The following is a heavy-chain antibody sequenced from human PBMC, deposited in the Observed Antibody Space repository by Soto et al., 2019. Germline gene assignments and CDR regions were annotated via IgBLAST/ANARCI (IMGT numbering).Heavy chain of an antibody. CDR2: IWYDGNNK. V-gene: IGHV3-33*01. CDR3: ARGLHSLFDY. J-gene: IGHJ4*02. Sequence: GGSLRLSCAASGFTFINYGIHCVRHSPFKWLEWVAVIWYDGNNKYYADSVKGRFTISRDNSNNTLYVQMTSLRAEDTAVYYCARGLHSLFDYWGQGTLVTVSS. CDR1: GFTFINYG. D-gene: IGHD2-21*01.